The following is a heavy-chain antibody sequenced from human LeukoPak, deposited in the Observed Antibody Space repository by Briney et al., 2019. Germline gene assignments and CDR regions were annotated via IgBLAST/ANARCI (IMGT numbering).Heavy chain of an antibody. CDR3: ARDDSGSYFFDY. V-gene: IGHV4-4*07. Sequence: PSESLSLTCTVSGGSISRYYWSWIRQPAGKGLEWVGCIYSSGRDNYNPSLKRGVTISVDTSKKQFSLKLSSVPAADTAVYYCARDDSGSYFFDYWGQGTLVTVSS. D-gene: IGHD1-26*01. CDR2: IYSSGRD. J-gene: IGHJ4*02. CDR1: GGSISRYY.